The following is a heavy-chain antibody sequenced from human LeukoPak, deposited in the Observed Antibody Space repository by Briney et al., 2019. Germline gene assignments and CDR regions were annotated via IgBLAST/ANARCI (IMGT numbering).Heavy chain of an antibody. CDR3: AKDCGSATCSASFDY. J-gene: IGHJ4*02. D-gene: IGHD2-2*01. CDR1: GFSFSSYA. V-gene: IGHV3-23*01. Sequence: GGSLRLSCEASGFSFSSYAMNWLRQAPGKGLEWVSYMTGSGDTRYYVDSVKGRFTISRDNSKNTLYLQMNSLRAEDTAVYYCAKDCGSATCSASFDYWGQGTLVTVSA. CDR2: MTGSGDTR.